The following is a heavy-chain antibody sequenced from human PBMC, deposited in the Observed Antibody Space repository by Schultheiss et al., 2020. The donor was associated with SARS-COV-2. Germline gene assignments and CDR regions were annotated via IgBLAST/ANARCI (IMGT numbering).Heavy chain of an antibody. CDR3: ASLFWSGYAVDY. Sequence: GGSLRLSCAASGFTFSSYAMSWVRQAPGKGLEWVSAISGSGGSTYYADSVKGRFTISRDNSKNTLYLQMNSLRAEDTAVYYCASLFWSGYAVDYWGQGTLVTVSS. CDR1: GFTFSSYA. J-gene: IGHJ4*02. D-gene: IGHD3-3*01. V-gene: IGHV3-23*01. CDR2: ISGSGGST.